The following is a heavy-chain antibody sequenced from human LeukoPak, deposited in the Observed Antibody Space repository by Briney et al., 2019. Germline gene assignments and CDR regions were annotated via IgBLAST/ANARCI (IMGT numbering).Heavy chain of an antibody. D-gene: IGHD3-10*01. J-gene: IGHJ4*02. V-gene: IGHV3-20*04. CDR3: ARDKDGSGSYYMSGFDY. CDR1: GFTFDDYG. CDR2: INWNSGST. Sequence: GGSRRLSCAVSGFTFDDYGMSWVRQAPGKGLEWVSGINWNSGSTGYADSVKGRFTISRDNAKNSLYLQMNSLRAEDTALYYCARDKDGSGSYYMSGFDYWGQGTLVTVSS.